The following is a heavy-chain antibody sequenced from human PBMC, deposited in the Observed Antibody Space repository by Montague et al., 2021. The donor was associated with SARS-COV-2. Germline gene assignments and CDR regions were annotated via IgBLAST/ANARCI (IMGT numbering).Heavy chain of an antibody. D-gene: IGHD3-22*01. V-gene: IGHV4-4*07. CDR3: ASPTYYYDSSGSDAFDI. J-gene: IGHJ3*02. CDR2: IYSSGST. Sequence: SETLSLTCTVSGGSISSYYWSWIRQPAGKGLEWIGRIYSSGSTNYNPSLKSRVTISVDTSKNQFSLKLSSVTAADTAVYYCASPTYYYDSSGSDAFDIWGQGTMVTVSS. CDR1: GGSISSYY.